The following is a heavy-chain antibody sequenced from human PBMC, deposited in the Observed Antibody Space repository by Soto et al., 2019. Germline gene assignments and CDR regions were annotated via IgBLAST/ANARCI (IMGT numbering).Heavy chain of an antibody. CDR2: IYHSGST. CDR3: ARGRRYYYDSSGYVSVHDY. V-gene: IGHV4-4*02. D-gene: IGHD3-22*01. CDR1: GGSISSSNW. Sequence: SETLSLTCAVYGGSISSSNWWSWVRQPPGKGLEWIGEIYHSGSTNYNPSLKSRVTISVDKSKNQFSLKLSSVTAADTAVYYCARGRRYYYDSSGYVSVHDYWGQGTLVTVSS. J-gene: IGHJ4*02.